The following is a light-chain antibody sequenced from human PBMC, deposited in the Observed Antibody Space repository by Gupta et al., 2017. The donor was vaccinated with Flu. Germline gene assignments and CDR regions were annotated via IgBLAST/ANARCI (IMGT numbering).Light chain of an antibody. J-gene: IGLJ1*01. CDR3: ASYTFDTPYV. CDR1: ATDIGKYNY. CDR2: EVN. V-gene: IGLV2-14*01. Sequence: SALPPPPSVSGAPGESITTASTGTATDIGKYNYVSWYQHRPGRAPRLLIFEVNTRPAGISSRFSGSKSGASASLTISGLQTDDEGDYFCASYTFDTPYVFGTGTKLTV.